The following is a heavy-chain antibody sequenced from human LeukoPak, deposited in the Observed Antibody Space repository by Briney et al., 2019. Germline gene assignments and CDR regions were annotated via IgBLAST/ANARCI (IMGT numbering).Heavy chain of an antibody. D-gene: IGHD6-19*01. CDR2: ISAYNGNT. Sequence: ASVKVSCKASGYTFTSYGISWVRQAPGQGLEWMGWISAYNGNTNYAQKLQGRVTMTTDTSTSTAYMELRSLRSDDTAVYYCARVYSSGSLSEYFQHWGQGTLVTVSS. J-gene: IGHJ1*01. CDR3: ARVYSSGSLSEYFQH. V-gene: IGHV1-18*01. CDR1: GYTFTSYG.